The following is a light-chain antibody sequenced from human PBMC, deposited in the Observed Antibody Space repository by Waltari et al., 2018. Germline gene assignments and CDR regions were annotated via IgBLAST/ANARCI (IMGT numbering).Light chain of an antibody. CDR2: RAS. V-gene: IGKV4-1*01. Sequence: DIVMTQSPDSLAVSLGERATINCKSSQSVLYSTNNKNYLAWYQQKPGLPPKLLLYRASTRESGVPDRFSGSGSETDFTLTISSLRAEDVAVYYCQQYYSTPYTFGQGTKLEIK. CDR3: QQYYSTPYT. CDR1: QSVLYSTNNKNY. J-gene: IGKJ2*01.